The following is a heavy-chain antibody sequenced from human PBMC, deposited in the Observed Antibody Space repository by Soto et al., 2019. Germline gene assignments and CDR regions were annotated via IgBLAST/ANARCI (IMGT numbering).Heavy chain of an antibody. D-gene: IGHD2-8*01. CDR2: ISGSGGST. CDR3: AKDQRQFAPLAVNGAY. J-gene: IGHJ4*02. Sequence: PGWSLRLSCAASGFTFSSYAMSWVRQAPGKGLEWVSAISGSGGSTYYADSVKGRFTISRENSKNTLYLQMNSLRAEDTAVYYCAKDQRQFAPLAVNGAYWRQETLVTVPS. V-gene: IGHV3-23*01. CDR1: GFTFSSYA.